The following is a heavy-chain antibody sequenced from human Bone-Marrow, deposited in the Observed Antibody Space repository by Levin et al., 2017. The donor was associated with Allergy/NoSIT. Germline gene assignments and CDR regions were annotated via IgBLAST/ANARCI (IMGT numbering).Heavy chain of an antibody. V-gene: IGHV6-1*01. Sequence: SQTLSLTCAISGDSVSSNSAAWNWIRQSPSRGLEWLGRTFYGSQWYTDYALSVKGRIAVNPDTSKNQISLQLSSVTPEDTAVYFCARNFYAGTGYYSAFDIWGQGTMVTVSS. CDR1: GDSVSSNSAA. CDR3: ARNFYAGTGYYSAFDI. CDR2: TFYGSQWYT. D-gene: IGHD3-22*01. J-gene: IGHJ3*02.